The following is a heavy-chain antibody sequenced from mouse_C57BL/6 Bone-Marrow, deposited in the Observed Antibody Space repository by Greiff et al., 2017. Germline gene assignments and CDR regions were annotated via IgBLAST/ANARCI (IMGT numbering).Heavy chain of an antibody. CDR3: AGGWRVDG. CDR2: IDPSDSDT. CDR1: GYTFTSYW. D-gene: IGHD1-1*02. V-gene: IGHV1-69*01. Sequence: VQLQQPGAELVMPGASVKLSCKASGYTFTSYWMHWVKQRPGQGLEWIGEIDPSDSDTNYNQKFKGKSTLTVDQSSSTAYMQLSSLTSEDSAVYSGAGGWRVDGWGTGTTVTVSS. J-gene: IGHJ1*03.